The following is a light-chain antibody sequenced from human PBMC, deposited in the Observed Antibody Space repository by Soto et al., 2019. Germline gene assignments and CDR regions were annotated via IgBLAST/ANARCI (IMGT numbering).Light chain of an antibody. J-gene: IGLJ2*01. CDR3: SSYSSTTTHVV. Sequence: QSVLTQPASVSGSPGQSITISCTGTSRDLGSYNYVSWYQQHPGKAPKLMIYEVTNRPSGVSNRFSGSKSGNTASLTISGLQAEDEADYYCSSYSSTTTHVVFGGGTQRTV. CDR1: SRDLGSYNY. V-gene: IGLV2-14*01. CDR2: EVT.